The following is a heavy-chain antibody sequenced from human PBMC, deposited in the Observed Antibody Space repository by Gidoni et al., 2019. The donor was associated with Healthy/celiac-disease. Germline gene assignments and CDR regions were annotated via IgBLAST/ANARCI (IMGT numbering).Heavy chain of an antibody. CDR1: GFKFSDHY. V-gene: IGHV1-2*02. J-gene: IGHJ4*02. Sequence: QVQLVQSGPEVKQPGAPMKVSCKASGFKFSDHYIHWVRQAPGQGLEWMGWINPAIGGTRYAQKFQGRVNMAWDTATTTALMEVTSLTPDDTAIYYCVREGNWGTGWDIWGQGTRVTVSS. D-gene: IGHD1-26*01. CDR2: INPAIGGT. CDR3: VREGNWGTGWDI.